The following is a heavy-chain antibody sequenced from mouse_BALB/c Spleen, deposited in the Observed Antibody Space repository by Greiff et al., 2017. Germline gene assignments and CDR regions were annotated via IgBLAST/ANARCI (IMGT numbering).Heavy chain of an antibody. V-gene: IGHV1-7*01. CDR1: GYTFTSYW. Sequence: VQLVESGAELAKPGASVKMSCKASGYTFTSYWMHWVKQRPGQGLEWIGYINPSTGYTEYNQKFKDKATLTADKSSSTAYMQLSSLTSEDSAVYYCARHGMDYWGQGTSVTVSS. J-gene: IGHJ4*01. CDR2: INPSTGYT. CDR3: ARHGMDY.